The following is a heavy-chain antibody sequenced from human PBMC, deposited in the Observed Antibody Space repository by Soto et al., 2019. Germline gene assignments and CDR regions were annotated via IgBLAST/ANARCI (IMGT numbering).Heavy chain of an antibody. D-gene: IGHD6-6*01. CDR2: IYHSGST. V-gene: IGHV4-30-2*01. J-gene: IGHJ4*01. CDR1: GGSISSVGYS. Sequence: QLQLQESGSGLVKPSQTLSLTCAVSGGSISSVGYSWSWIRQQPGKGLEWIGYIYHSGSTYYNPSLKSRVTISVDRSNNQFSLRLSSGTAADTAVYYCAGGIAARPLGYWGHGTLVTVSS. CDR3: AGGIAARPLGY.